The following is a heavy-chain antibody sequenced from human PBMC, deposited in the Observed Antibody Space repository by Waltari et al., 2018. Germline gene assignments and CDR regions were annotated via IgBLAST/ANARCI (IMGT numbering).Heavy chain of an antibody. D-gene: IGHD6-25*01. CDR2: ISGSGENTYENT. J-gene: IGHJ6*02. V-gene: IGHV3-23*01. CDR1: GFTFNRYA. CDR3: AKEAEDYGMDV. Sequence: EVQLLESGGGLVQPGGSLRLSCTGSGFTFNRYALNWVRQAPGKGLGWTSVISGSGENTYENTYSAKSMKGRFTISRDNSKNMLYLQMNSLRVEDTAIYYCAKEAEDYGMDVWGQGTTVTVSS.